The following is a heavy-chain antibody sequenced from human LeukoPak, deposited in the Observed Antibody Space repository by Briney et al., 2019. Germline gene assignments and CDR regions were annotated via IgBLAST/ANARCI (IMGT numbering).Heavy chain of an antibody. J-gene: IGHJ4*02. D-gene: IGHD6-25*01. Sequence: GGPLRLSCAASGFTFSSYSMNWVRQAPGKGLEWVSYISSSSSTIYYADSVKGRFTISRDNAKNSLYLQMNSLRAEDTAVYYCARDGRLSFDYWGQGTLVTVSS. CDR3: ARDGRLSFDY. CDR1: GFTFSSYS. V-gene: IGHV3-48*01. CDR2: ISSSSSTI.